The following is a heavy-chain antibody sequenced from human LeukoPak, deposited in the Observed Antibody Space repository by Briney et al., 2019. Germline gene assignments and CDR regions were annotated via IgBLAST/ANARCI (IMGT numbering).Heavy chain of an antibody. D-gene: IGHD5-12*01. J-gene: IGHJ4*02. CDR3: VRGGYRGFDYEY. V-gene: IGHV3-21*01. CDR2: ISPDSNYK. CDR1: GFTFSTYS. Sequence: GGSLRLSCAASGFTFSTYSMNWLRLAPGKGLEWVSSISPDSNYKYYVDSVKGRFTTSRDNAKSSLYLQMNSLRAEDTAVYYCVRGGYRGFDYEYWGQGTLVTVSS.